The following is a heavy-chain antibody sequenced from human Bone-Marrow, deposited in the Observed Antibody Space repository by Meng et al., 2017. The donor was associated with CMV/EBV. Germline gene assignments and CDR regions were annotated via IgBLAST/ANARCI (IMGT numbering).Heavy chain of an antibody. CDR2: MHPDGST. J-gene: IGHJ4*02. V-gene: IGHV3-66*01. CDR3: TRFALDYYDSSGYYFFDH. D-gene: IGHD3-22*01. Sequence: TVSSNYMNWVRQAPGKGLEWVSIMHPDGSTDYADSVKGRFTFSRDNSKNTLYLQMSSLRDEDTAVYYCTRFALDYYDSSGYYFFDHWGQGTLVTVSS. CDR1: TVSSNY.